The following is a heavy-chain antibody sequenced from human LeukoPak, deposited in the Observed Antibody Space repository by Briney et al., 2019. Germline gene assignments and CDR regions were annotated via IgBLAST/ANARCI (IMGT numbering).Heavy chain of an antibody. CDR1: GDSINGHY. V-gene: IGHV4-59*08. J-gene: IGHJ4*02. CDR3: ARRDTGWNYCDY. D-gene: IGHD6-19*01. CDR2: IHYKGST. Sequence: PSETLSLTCTISGDSINGHYWSWIRRPPGKRLEWIGDIHYKGSTNYNLSLKSRVTISVDTSKNHLSLNLTSVLAADTAIYYCARRDTGWNYCDYWGQGILVIVSS.